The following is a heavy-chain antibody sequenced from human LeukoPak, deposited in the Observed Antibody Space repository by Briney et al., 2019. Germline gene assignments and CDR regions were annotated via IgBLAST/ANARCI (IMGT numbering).Heavy chain of an antibody. D-gene: IGHD1-1*01. CDR3: VRVKGTYFDY. CDR1: GFPLSSYS. CDR2: ISSSSSNI. J-gene: IGHJ4*02. Sequence: GGSLRLSCTASGFPLSSYSINWVRQAPGKGLEWISYISSSSSNIYYLDSVQGRLTVSRDNERNSLFLQIDSPRAEDTAVYYCVRVKGTYFDYWGQGSLVAVSS. V-gene: IGHV3-48*01.